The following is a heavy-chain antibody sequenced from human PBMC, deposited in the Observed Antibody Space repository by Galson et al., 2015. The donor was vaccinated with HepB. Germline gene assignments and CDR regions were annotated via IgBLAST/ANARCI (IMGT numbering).Heavy chain of an antibody. CDR3: ARGGVAAAGIWGGNWFDP. CDR1: GYSISSGYY. D-gene: IGHD6-13*01. CDR2: IYHSGST. J-gene: IGHJ5*02. V-gene: IGHV4-38-2*02. Sequence: LTCTVSGYSISSGYYWGWIRQPPGKGLEWIGSIYHSGSTYYNPSLKSRVTISVDTSKNQFSLKLSSVTAADTAVYYCARGGVAAAGIWGGNWFDPWGQGTLVTVSS.